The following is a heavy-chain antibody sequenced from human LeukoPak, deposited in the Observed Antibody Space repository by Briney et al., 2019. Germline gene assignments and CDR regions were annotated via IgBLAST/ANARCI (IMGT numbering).Heavy chain of an antibody. CDR1: GYTFTSYA. V-gene: IGHV1-18*01. CDR2: ISAQHGQT. J-gene: IGHJ6*03. D-gene: IGHD6-13*01. Sequence: ASVKVSCKASGYTFTSYAMNWVRQAPGQGLEWMGWISAQHGQTEYAPNSQDRVTMTTDTYTNTAYMELRSLRSDDTAVYFCARGRVSSSSWYSTYYYYFYMDVWGKGTTVTVSS. CDR3: ARGRVSSSSWYSTYYYYFYMDV.